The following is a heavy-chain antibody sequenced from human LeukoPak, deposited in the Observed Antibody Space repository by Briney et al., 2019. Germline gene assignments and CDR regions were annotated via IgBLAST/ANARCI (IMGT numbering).Heavy chain of an antibody. Sequence: ASVKVSCKASGYTFTGYYMHWVRQAPGQGLEWMGWINPNSGGTNYAQKFQGWVTMTRDTSISTAYMELSRLRSDDTAVYYCARDLGQGEYYDFWSGHFDYWGQGTLVTVSS. CDR2: INPNSGGT. CDR3: ARDLGQGEYYDFWSGHFDY. D-gene: IGHD3-3*01. V-gene: IGHV1-2*04. J-gene: IGHJ4*02. CDR1: GYTFTGYY.